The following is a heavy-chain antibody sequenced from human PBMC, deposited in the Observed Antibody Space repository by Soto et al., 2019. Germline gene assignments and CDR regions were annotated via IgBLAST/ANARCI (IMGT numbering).Heavy chain of an antibody. D-gene: IGHD1-26*01. V-gene: IGHV4-39*01. CDR3: VRVSWRSYGYYYYYGMDV. CDR2: INYSGTT. CDR1: GDSISSSSYS. Sequence: QLQLQESGPGLVKSSETLSLTCTVSGDSISSSSYSWGWIRQPPGKGLEWIGSINYSGTTYYNPSLTSRVTISVDTSKNQFSLKLSSVTAADTAVYYCVRVSWRSYGYYYYYGMDVWGQGTTVTVSS. J-gene: IGHJ6*02.